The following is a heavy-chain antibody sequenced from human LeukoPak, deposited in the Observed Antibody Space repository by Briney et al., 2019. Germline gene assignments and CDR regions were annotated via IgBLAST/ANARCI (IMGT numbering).Heavy chain of an antibody. V-gene: IGHV4-59*01. CDR2: IHYSGST. Sequence: PSETLSLTCTVSGGSISGYYWSWIRQSPGKGLEWIGYIHYSGSTNYNPSLKSRVTISVVTSKHQFSLKVTSVTAADTAMYYCTRLTIAAAGRVLDYWGQGTLVTVSS. J-gene: IGHJ4*02. D-gene: IGHD6-25*01. CDR1: GGSISGYY. CDR3: TRLTIAAAGRVLDY.